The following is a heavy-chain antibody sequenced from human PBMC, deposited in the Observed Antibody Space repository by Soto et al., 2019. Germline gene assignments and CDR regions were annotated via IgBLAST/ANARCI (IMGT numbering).Heavy chain of an antibody. D-gene: IGHD6-19*01. CDR3: ERVAVAGIYYYGMDV. CDR1: GGSISSSSYY. CDR2: IYYSGST. V-gene: IGHV4-39*01. J-gene: IGHJ6*02. Sequence: SETLSLTCTVSGGSISSSSYYWGWIRQPPGKGLEWIGSIYYSGSTYYNPSLKSRVTISVDTSKNQFSLKLSSVTAADTAAYYCERVAVAGIYYYGMDVWGQGTTVTVSS.